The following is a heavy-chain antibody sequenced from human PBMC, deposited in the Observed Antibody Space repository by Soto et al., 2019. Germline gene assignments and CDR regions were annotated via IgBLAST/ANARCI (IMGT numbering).Heavy chain of an antibody. CDR1: GFTFSTYS. CDR3: TRSAYMDV. J-gene: IGHJ6*03. D-gene: IGHD2-2*01. CDR2: ISRGSSNI. Sequence: GGSLRLSCAASGFTFSTYSMNWVRQAPGKGLEWVSYISRGSSNIYYADSVKGLFTISRDNAKNSLYLQMDSLRAEDTAVYYATRSAYMDVWGTGTTVTVSS. V-gene: IGHV3-48*01.